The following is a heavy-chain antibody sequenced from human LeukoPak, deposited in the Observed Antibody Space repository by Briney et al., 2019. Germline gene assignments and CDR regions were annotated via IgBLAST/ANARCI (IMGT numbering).Heavy chain of an antibody. D-gene: IGHD5-18*01. CDR3: AVGYNYGYTFDY. Sequence: PGGSLRLSCAASGFTFSIYWMNWVRQAPGKGLEWVANINQDGSEKYYVDSVKGRFTISRDNAKNSLFLQMSSLRVEDTAVYYCAVGYNYGYTFDYWGQGTLVTVSP. V-gene: IGHV3-7*05. CDR2: INQDGSEK. CDR1: GFTFSIYW. J-gene: IGHJ4*02.